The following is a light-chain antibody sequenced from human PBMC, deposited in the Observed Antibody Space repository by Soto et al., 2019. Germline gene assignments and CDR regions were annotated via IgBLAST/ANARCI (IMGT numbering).Light chain of an antibody. Sequence: EIVLTQSPDTLSVSPGERATLSCRASQSVSRDLAWYQRKPGQAPRLLIYGASTRAAGIPARFSGSGSGTEFTLTISSLQSEDFAVYYCQQYDNWPPITFGQGTRLDIK. CDR2: GAS. CDR3: QQYDNWPPIT. CDR1: QSVSRD. V-gene: IGKV3-15*01. J-gene: IGKJ5*01.